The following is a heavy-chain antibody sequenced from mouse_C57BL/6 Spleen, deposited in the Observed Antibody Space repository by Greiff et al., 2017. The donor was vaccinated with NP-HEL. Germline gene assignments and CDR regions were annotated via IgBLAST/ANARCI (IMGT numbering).Heavy chain of an antibody. J-gene: IGHJ1*03. V-gene: IGHV5-17*01. CDR1: GFTFSDYG. CDR3: ARDVYYGNYNWYFDV. CDR2: ISSGSSTI. Sequence: EVHLVESGGGLVKPGGSLKLSCAASGFTFSDYGMHWVRQAPEKGLEWVAYISSGSSTIYYADTVKGRFTISRDNAKNTLFLQMTSLRSEDTAMYYCARDVYYGNYNWYFDVWGTGTTVTVSS. D-gene: IGHD2-1*01.